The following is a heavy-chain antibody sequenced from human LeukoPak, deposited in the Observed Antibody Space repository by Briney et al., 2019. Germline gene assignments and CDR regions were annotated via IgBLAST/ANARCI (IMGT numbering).Heavy chain of an antibody. V-gene: IGHV3-53*01. Sequence: GGSLRLSFAASGFPVSSNYMSWVRQTPGKGLEWVSVIHSVGTIYYAGSVKGRFTISRDHSRNTVYLQMNNLRAEDTALYYCARLKDVAVAGIGSHDFWGQGTMVTVSS. J-gene: IGHJ3*01. CDR2: IHSVGTI. CDR3: ARLKDVAVAGIGSHDF. CDR1: GFPVSSNY. D-gene: IGHD6-13*01.